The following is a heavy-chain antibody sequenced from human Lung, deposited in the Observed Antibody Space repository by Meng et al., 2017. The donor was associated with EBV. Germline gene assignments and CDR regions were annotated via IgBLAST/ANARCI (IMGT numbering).Heavy chain of an antibody. Sequence: QVQLPRSGPGLVTPPPTLSLTCTVSGGSISSGDYYWSWIRQPPGKGLEWIGYIYYSGSTYYNPSLKSRVTISVDTSKNQFSLKLSSVTAADTAVYYCAREWCSGGSCYPDYWGQGTLVTVSS. V-gene: IGHV4-30-4*01. CDR3: AREWCSGGSCYPDY. CDR1: GGSISSGDYY. J-gene: IGHJ4*02. CDR2: IYYSGST. D-gene: IGHD2-15*01.